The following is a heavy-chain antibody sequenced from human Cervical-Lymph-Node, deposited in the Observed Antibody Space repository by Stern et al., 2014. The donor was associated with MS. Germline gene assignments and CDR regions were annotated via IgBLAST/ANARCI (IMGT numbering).Heavy chain of an antibody. V-gene: IGHV1-2*06. CDR3: AREATRIIVGIDY. Sequence: VQLVQSGAKMKKPGASVKVSCKASGYDFTGFFIHWVRQVPGQGLAWMGRLNPNSDDPTYAQDFQDRVTLTRDTSISTAYLELSRLTSADTAVYYCAREATRIIVGIDYWGQGTQVTVSS. D-gene: IGHD2/OR15-2a*01. CDR1: GYDFTGFF. J-gene: IGHJ4*02. CDR2: LNPNSDDP.